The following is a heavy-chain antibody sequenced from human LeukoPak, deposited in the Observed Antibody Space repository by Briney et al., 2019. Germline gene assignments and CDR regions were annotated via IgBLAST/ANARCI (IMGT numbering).Heavy chain of an antibody. Sequence: PPETLSLTCTVSGGSISSYYWSWIRQPPGKGLEWIGYIYYSGSTNYNPSLQSPVTISVDTSKNQFSLKLSSVTAADTAVYYCARSLSLYYWGQGTLVTVSS. CDR1: GGSISSYY. J-gene: IGHJ4*02. CDR2: IYYSGST. D-gene: IGHD3-16*01. V-gene: IGHV4-59*01. CDR3: ARSLSLYY.